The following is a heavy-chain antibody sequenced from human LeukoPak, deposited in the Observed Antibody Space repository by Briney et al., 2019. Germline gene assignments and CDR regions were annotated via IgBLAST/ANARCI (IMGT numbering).Heavy chain of an antibody. Sequence: AASVKVSCKASGGTFSSYAISWVRQAPGQGLEWMGGIIPIFGTANYAQKFQGRVTITRNTSISTAYMELSSLRSEDTAVYYCARVPEQYQLLQYNWFDPWGQGTLVTVSS. V-gene: IGHV1-69*05. J-gene: IGHJ5*02. CDR3: ARVPEQYQLLQYNWFDP. CDR1: GGTFSSYA. D-gene: IGHD2-2*01. CDR2: IIPIFGTA.